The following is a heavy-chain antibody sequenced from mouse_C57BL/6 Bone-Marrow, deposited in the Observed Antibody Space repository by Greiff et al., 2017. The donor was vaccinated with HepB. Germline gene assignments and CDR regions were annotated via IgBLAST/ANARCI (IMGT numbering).Heavy chain of an antibody. CDR2: IYPRSGNT. CDR1: GYTFTSYG. J-gene: IGHJ3*01. CDR3: ARDYYYGSRYVWFAY. V-gene: IGHV1-81*01. D-gene: IGHD1-1*01. Sequence: VKLQESGAELARPGASVKLSCKASGYTFTSYGISWVKQRTGQGLEWIGEIYPRSGNTYYNEKFKGKATLTADKSSSTAYMELRSLTSEDSAVYFCARDYYYGSRYVWFAYWGQGTLVTVSA.